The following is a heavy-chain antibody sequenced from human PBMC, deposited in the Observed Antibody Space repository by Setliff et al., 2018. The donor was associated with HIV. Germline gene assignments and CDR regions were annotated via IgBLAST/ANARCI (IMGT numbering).Heavy chain of an antibody. V-gene: IGHV4-59*05. Sequence: PSETLSLTCSVSGGSISGHYWTWIRQPVGKGLEWIASISHSGNTYYNPSLNSRVTISLDTSKNQFSLKLTSVTAADTAVYYCANRLYYYDSSGSLREEGFDPWGQGTLVTVSS. CDR1: GGSISGHY. CDR2: ISHSGNT. D-gene: IGHD3-22*01. CDR3: ANRLYYYDSSGSLREEGFDP. J-gene: IGHJ5*02.